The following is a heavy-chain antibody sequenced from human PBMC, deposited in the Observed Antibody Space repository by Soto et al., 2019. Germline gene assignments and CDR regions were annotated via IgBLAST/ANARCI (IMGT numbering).Heavy chain of an antibody. V-gene: IGHV1-18*01. CDR3: AREGDYPYYYYGMDV. D-gene: IGHD4-17*01. CDR2: INGYNGNT. J-gene: IGHJ6*02. CDR1: GYTFTRYG. Sequence: QVQLVQSGAEVKKPGASVKVSSKASGYTFTRYGITWVRQARGQGLEWMGWINGYNGNTKYAQKHQGRVTMTTDTSTSTAYMELRSLTSDDTAVYYCAREGDYPYYYYGMDVWGQGTTVTVSS.